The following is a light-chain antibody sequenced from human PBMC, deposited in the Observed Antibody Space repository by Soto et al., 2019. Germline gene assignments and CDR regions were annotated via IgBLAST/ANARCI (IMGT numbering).Light chain of an antibody. CDR2: DGS. CDR1: PSVSTY. J-gene: IGKJ1*01. V-gene: IGKV3-11*01. CDR3: QQRSNWPPT. Sequence: EIMLTQSPDTLSLSPGNRATLSCRASPSVSTYLAWYQQKPGQPPRLLIYDGSNRATGIPARFSGSGSGTDFTLTISSLEPEDFAVYYCQQRSNWPPTFGQGTKVEIK.